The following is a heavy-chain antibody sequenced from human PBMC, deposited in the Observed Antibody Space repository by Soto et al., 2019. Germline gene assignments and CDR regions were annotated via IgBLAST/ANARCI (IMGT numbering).Heavy chain of an antibody. Sequence: SETLSVTCAVSGGSISSSNCWSWVRQPPGKGLEWIGEIYHSGSTNYNPSLKSRVTISVDKSKNQFSLKLSSVTAADTAVYYCARGTIVVVSADVDYYYGMDVWGQGTTVTVSS. CDR1: GGSISSSNC. V-gene: IGHV4-4*02. CDR2: IYHSGST. J-gene: IGHJ6*02. CDR3: ARGTIVVVSADVDYYYGMDV. D-gene: IGHD2-2*01.